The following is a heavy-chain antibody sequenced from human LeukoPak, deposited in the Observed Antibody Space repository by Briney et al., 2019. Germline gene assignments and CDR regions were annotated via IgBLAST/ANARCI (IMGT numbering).Heavy chain of an antibody. Sequence: SVKVCCKASGAPFGPYAIIWVPRAAGHGLEWMGRIIPIFGIADYAQTFQGRVTITAHKSTSTAYMELSSLRSEDTAVYYCAPYGTTGNWFDPWGQGTLVIVSS. CDR3: APYGTTGNWFDP. CDR2: IIPIFGIA. CDR1: GAPFGPYA. V-gene: IGHV1-69*04. J-gene: IGHJ5*02. D-gene: IGHD1-14*01.